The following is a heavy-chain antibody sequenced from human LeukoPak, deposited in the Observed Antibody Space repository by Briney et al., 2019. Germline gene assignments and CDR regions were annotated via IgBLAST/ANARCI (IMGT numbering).Heavy chain of an antibody. CDR2: IRYNGNNQ. CDR1: GFTFNNYG. J-gene: IGHJ5*02. D-gene: IGHD2-2*01. V-gene: IGHV3-30*02. Sequence: GGSLRLSCAASGFTFNNYGMHWVRQAPGKGLEWVAFIRYNGNNQYYADSVKGRFTISRDNSKNTQSLQMNSLRAEDTAVYYCAKEAVPVAMLAVSSWFDPWGQGTLVTVSS. CDR3: AKEAVPVAMLAVSSWFDP.